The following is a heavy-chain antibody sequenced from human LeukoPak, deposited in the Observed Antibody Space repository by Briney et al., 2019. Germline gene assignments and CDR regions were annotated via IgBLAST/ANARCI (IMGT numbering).Heavy chain of an antibody. CDR1: VYDFTRYA. Sequence: ASAKVSCKASVYDFTRYAVQWVRQAPGQRLEWMGWIDAGNGRTKYSQDFQGRVTITRGTSARIAYMELSSLRSEDTAVYYCARQRGGQYEDALDIWGQGTVVTVSS. D-gene: IGHD2-8*01. V-gene: IGHV1-3*03. CDR3: ARQRGGQYEDALDI. J-gene: IGHJ3*02. CDR2: IDAGNGRT.